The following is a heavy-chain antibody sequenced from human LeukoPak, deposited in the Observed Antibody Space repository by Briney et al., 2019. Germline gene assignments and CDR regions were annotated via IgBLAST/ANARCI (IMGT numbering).Heavy chain of an antibody. Sequence: SVKVSCKASGGTFSSYAISWVRQAPGQGLEWMGRIIPILGIANYAQKFQGRVTITADKSTSTAYMELSSLRSEDTAVYYCARLRMIVVDNWYFDLWGRGTLVTVSS. J-gene: IGHJ2*01. CDR1: GGTFSSYA. CDR2: IIPILGIA. D-gene: IGHD3-22*01. CDR3: ARLRMIVVDNWYFDL. V-gene: IGHV1-69*04.